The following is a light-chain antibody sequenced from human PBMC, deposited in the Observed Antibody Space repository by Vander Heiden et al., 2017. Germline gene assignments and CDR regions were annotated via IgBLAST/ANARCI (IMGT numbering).Light chain of an antibody. CDR2: GAS. CDR1: QSITSN. Sequence: DIVMTPSPAPLSVSPGERATPSCRACQSITSNLAWYQQKPRQAPSLLIYGASTRATCIPARFSGSRSGAEVTLTISSLLSEDFAVYYFHQYNNWPLYTFGQGTKLEIK. CDR3: HQYNNWPLYT. V-gene: IGKV3-15*01. J-gene: IGKJ2*01.